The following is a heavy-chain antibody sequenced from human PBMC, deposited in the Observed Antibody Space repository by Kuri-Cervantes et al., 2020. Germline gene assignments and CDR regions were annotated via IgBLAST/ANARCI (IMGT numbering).Heavy chain of an antibody. Sequence: GGSLRLSCAASGFTFSSYEMNWVRQAPGKGLEWVSAISVSGGSTYYADSVKGRFTISRDNSKNTLYLQVNSLRAEDTAVYYCVKGGLYGDYLDHWGQGTLVTVSS. J-gene: IGHJ4*02. D-gene: IGHD2-8*01. CDR3: VKGGLYGDYLDH. V-gene: IGHV3-23*01. CDR2: ISVSGGST. CDR1: GFTFSSYE.